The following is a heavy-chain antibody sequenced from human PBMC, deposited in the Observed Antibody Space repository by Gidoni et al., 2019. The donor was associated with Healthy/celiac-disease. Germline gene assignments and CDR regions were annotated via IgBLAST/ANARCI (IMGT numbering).Heavy chain of an antibody. CDR3: ARGLSARWGLWFGGNWFDP. CDR1: GGSFSGYY. D-gene: IGHD3-10*01. J-gene: IGHJ5*02. CDR2: INHSGST. Sequence: QVQLQQWGAGLLQPSETLSLTCAVYGGSFSGYYWCWIRQPPGKVLEWIGEINHSGSTNYNPSLKSRVTISVDTSKNQFSLKLSSVTAADTAVYYCARGLSARWGLWFGGNWFDPWGQGTLVTVSS. V-gene: IGHV4-34*01.